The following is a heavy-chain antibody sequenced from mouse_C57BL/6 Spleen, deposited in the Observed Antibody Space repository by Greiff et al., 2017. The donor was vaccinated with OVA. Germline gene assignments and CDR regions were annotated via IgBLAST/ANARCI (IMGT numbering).Heavy chain of an antibody. D-gene: IGHD2-4*01. J-gene: IGHJ3*01. CDR2: IYPGDGDT. Sequence: QVQLKQSGPELVKPGASVKISCKASGYAFSSSWMNWVKQRPGKGLEWIGRIYPGDGDTNYNGKFKGKATLTADKSSSTAYMQLSSLTSEDSAVYFCARYDYDGGFAYWGQGTLVTVSA. CDR1: GYAFSSSW. CDR3: ARYDYDGGFAY. V-gene: IGHV1-82*01.